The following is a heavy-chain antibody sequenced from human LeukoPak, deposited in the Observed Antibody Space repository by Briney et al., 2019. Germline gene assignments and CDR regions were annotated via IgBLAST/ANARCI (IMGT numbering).Heavy chain of an antibody. D-gene: IGHD3-22*01. CDR3: ARLVYYYDSSGYYPDY. CDR1: GYTFFSYN. V-gene: IGHV1-18*01. Sequence: EASVKVSCKASGYTFFSYNINWVRQAPGQGLEWMGWISAYNGNTNYAQKLQGRVTMTTDTSTSTAYMELRSLRSDDTAVYYCARLVYYYDSSGYYPDYWGQGTLVTVSS. J-gene: IGHJ4*02. CDR2: ISAYNGNT.